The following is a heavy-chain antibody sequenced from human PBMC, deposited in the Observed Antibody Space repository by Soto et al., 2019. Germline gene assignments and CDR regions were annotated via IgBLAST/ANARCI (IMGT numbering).Heavy chain of an antibody. CDR3: ARYFFGDLSLE. Sequence: EVQLVESGGDLVQPGGSPRLSCAASGFTFSSNWMSWVRQAPGTGLEWVANIKQDGSEKYYVDSVKGRFTISRDNAKNSLYLQMNRLRAEDTAIYYCARYFFGDLSLEWGQGTLVTVSS. V-gene: IGHV3-7*05. CDR2: IKQDGSEK. D-gene: IGHD3-3*01. CDR1: GFTFSSNW. J-gene: IGHJ4*02.